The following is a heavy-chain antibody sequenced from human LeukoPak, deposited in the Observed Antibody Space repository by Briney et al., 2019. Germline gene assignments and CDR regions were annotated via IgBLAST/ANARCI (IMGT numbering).Heavy chain of an antibody. J-gene: IGHJ6*03. CDR1: GYTLTELS. D-gene: IGHD3-16*01. Sequence: ASVKVSCKVSGYTLTELSMHWVRQAPGKGVAWMGGFDPEDGETIYAQKFQGRVTMTEDTSTDTAYMELSSLRSEDTAVYYCATGVSYYYYMDVWGKGTTVTVSS. V-gene: IGHV1-24*01. CDR2: FDPEDGET. CDR3: ATGVSYYYYMDV.